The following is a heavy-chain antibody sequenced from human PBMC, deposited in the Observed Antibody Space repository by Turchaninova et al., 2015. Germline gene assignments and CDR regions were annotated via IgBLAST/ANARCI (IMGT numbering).Heavy chain of an antibody. V-gene: IGHV3-30*03. D-gene: IGHD1-26*01. CDR1: GFTFRMYG. CDR2: MSYDGNDK. Sequence: VQWVGSGGGVVHPGVCRGLPSAASGFTFRMYGMPWFRQAPGKGLELVATMSYDGNDKYYADSVKGRFTISRDNSKNTLNLQMNSLRPEDTAIYYCGSGVGANPLFDYWGQGTLVSVSS. J-gene: IGHJ4*02. CDR3: GSGVGANPLFDY.